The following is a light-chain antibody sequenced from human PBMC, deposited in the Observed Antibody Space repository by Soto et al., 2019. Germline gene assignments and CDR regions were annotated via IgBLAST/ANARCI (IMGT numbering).Light chain of an antibody. CDR2: GPS. Sequence: EIVLTQSPGTLSLSPGERATLSCRASQSVPKNYLAWYQHKPGQAPRLLIYGPSSRATGIPDRFSGSGSGTDFALSISRLEPEDFAVYYCQQYGSSPGTFGQGTKVEIK. CDR3: QQYGSSPGT. V-gene: IGKV3-20*01. CDR1: QSVPKNY. J-gene: IGKJ1*01.